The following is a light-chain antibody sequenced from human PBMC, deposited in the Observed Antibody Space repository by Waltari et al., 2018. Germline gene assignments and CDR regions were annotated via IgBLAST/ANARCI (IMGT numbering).Light chain of an antibody. CDR1: QSVSSN. V-gene: IGKV3-15*01. CDR2: GAS. CDR3: QQYNNWPPVT. J-gene: IGKJ1*01. Sequence: EIVMTQSPATLSVSPGERATLSCRASQSVSSNLAWFQQKPGQAPRLLIYGASTRATGIPARFSGSGSGTEFTLTISSLQSEDFAVYYCQQYNNWPPVTFGQGAKVEIK.